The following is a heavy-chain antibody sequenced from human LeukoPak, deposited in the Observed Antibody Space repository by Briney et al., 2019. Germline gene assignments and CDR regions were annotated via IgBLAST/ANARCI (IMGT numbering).Heavy chain of an antibody. CDR3: ARHVKDGYNFIDY. Sequence: PSETLSLTCTVSGGSISRYCWSWIRQPPGKGLEWIGYIYYSGSTNSNPSLKSRVTISVDTSKNQFSLKLSSVTAAGTAVYYCARHVKDGYNFIDYWGQGTLVTVSS. D-gene: IGHD5-24*01. J-gene: IGHJ4*02. V-gene: IGHV4-59*08. CDR2: IYYSGST. CDR1: GGSISRYC.